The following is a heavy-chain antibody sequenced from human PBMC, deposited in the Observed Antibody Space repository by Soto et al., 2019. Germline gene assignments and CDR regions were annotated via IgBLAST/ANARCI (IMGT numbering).Heavy chain of an antibody. Sequence: EVQLVESGGGLVQPGRSLRLSCAASGFTFDDYAMHWVRQAPGKGLEWVSGISWNSGSIGYADSVKGRFTISRGNAKNSLYLQMNSLRAEDTALYYCAKGQEVLRYFDWPTPVDYWGQGTLVTVSS. CDR2: ISWNSGSI. CDR1: GFTFDDYA. J-gene: IGHJ4*02. V-gene: IGHV3-9*01. CDR3: AKGQEVLRYFDWPTPVDY. D-gene: IGHD3-9*01.